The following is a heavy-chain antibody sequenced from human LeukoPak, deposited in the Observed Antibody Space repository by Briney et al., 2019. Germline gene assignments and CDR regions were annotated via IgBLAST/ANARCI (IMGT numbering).Heavy chain of an antibody. D-gene: IGHD6-13*01. CDR1: GFRFSNYE. CDR3: ARDAYSSSRNDY. CDR2: ISTSGSTI. J-gene: IGHJ4*02. Sequence: GGSLRLSCAASGFRFSNYEMNWVRQAPGKGLEWVSYISTSGSTIYYADSVKGRFTMSRDNAQNSLYVQMNSLRAEDTAVYYCARDAYSSSRNDYWGQGTLVTVSS. V-gene: IGHV3-48*03.